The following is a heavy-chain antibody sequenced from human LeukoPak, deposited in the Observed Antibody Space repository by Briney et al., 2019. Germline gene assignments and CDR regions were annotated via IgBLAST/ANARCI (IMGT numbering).Heavy chain of an antibody. CDR3: ARVGTPGGWFDY. CDR1: GGSISSYY. V-gene: IGHV4-59*12. J-gene: IGHJ4*02. D-gene: IGHD4-23*01. CDR2: IYYSGST. Sequence: SETLSLTCTVSGGSISSYYWSWIRQPPGKGLEWIGYIYYSGSTNYNPSLKSRVTISVDTSKNQFFLKLSSVTAADTAVYYCARVGTPGGWFDYWGQGTLVTVSS.